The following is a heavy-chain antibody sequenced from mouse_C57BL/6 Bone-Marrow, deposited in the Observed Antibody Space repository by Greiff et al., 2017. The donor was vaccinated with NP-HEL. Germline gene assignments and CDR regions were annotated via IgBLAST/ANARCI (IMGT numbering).Heavy chain of an antibody. CDR2: IDPSDSYT. V-gene: IGHV1-50*01. CDR1: GYTFTSYW. CDR3: ARERTYYSNPWFAY. Sequence: QVQLQQPGAELVKPGASVKLSCKASGYTFTSYWMQWVKQRPGQGLEWIGEIDPSDSYTNYNQKFKGKATLTVDTSSSTAYMQLSSLTSEDSAVYYCARERTYYSNPWFAYWGQGTLVTVSA. D-gene: IGHD2-5*01. J-gene: IGHJ3*01.